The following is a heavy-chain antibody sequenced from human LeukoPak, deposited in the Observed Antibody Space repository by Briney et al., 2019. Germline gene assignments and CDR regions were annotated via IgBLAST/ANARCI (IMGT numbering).Heavy chain of an antibody. CDR1: GGSFSGYY. CDR3: ANNRYYGFPYMDV. V-gene: IGHV4-34*01. D-gene: IGHD3-3*01. J-gene: IGHJ6*02. Sequence: PSETLSLTCAVYGGSFSGYYWSWIRQPAGKGLEWIGEINHSGSTNYNPSLKSRVTISVDTSKNQFSLKLSSVTAADTAVYYCANNRYYGFPYMDVWGQGTTVTVSS. CDR2: INHSGST.